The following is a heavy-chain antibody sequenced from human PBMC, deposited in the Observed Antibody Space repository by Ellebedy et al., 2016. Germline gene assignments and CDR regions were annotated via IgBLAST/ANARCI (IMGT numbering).Heavy chain of an antibody. J-gene: IGHJ3*02. Sequence: GGSLRLSCAASGFTFSSYAMSWVRQAPGKGLEWVSGISGSGDSTYYADSVKGRFTISRDNSKNTLYLQMNSLRPEDTALYYCARSKAAAAGPRDAITIWGQGTMVTVSS. CDR2: ISGSGDST. CDR1: GFTFSSYA. CDR3: ARSKAAAAGPRDAITI. D-gene: IGHD6-13*01. V-gene: IGHV3-23*01.